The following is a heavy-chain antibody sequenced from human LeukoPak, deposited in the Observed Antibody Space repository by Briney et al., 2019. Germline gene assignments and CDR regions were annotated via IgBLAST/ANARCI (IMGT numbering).Heavy chain of an antibody. CDR1: GGSISSGGYS. J-gene: IGHJ2*01. Sequence: SQTLSLTCAVSGGSISSGGYSWSWIRQPPGKGVEWIGYIYHSGSTYYNPSLKSLVTISVDRSKNQFSLKLSSVTAADTAVYYCARARGYSYLYFDLWGRGTLVTVSS. CDR3: ARARGYSYLYFDL. D-gene: IGHD5-18*01. V-gene: IGHV4-30-2*01. CDR2: IYHSGST.